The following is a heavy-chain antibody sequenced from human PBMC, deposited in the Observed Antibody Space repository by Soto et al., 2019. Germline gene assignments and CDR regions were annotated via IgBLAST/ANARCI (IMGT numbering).Heavy chain of an antibody. Sequence: PXGSLRLSCAASGFTFSRFSMHWVRQAPGKGLAWVAVISYDGSNTHYAESVKGRFNISRDDSKNTVFLQMNNLRGEDSAVYYCARDHGMFLSYYYYGMDVWGQGTTVTVSS. CDR2: ISYDGSNT. CDR1: GFTFSRFS. V-gene: IGHV3-30-3*01. D-gene: IGHD3-10*02. CDR3: ARDHGMFLSYYYYGMDV. J-gene: IGHJ6*02.